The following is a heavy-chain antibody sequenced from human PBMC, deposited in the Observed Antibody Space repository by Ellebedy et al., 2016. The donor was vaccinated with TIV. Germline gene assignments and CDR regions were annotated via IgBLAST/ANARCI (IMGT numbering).Heavy chain of an antibody. J-gene: IGHJ4*02. V-gene: IGHV4-59*12. CDR2: MSSSGNT. CDR3: ASTEYLGFWGY. D-gene: IGHD3-16*01. Sequence: MPSETLSLTCTVSGVSMNDNYWSWIRQPPGKGLEWIGYMSSSGNTNYNPSLNNRVTMSIGTSKNQFSLRLSFVTAADTAVYFCASTEYLGFWGYWGQGTPVTVSS. CDR1: GVSMNDNY.